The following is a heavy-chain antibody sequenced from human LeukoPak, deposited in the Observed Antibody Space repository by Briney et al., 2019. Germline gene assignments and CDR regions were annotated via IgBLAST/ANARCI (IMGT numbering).Heavy chain of an antibody. J-gene: IGHJ4*02. CDR2: INPNSGGT. V-gene: IGHV1-2*02. D-gene: IGHD6-13*01. CDR1: GYTFTGYY. CDR3: ARGIAAAGIGSDY. Sequence: ASVTVSCKASGYTFTGYYMHWVRQAPGQGFEWMGWINPNSGGTNYAQKFQGRVTMTRDTSISTAYMELSRLRSDDTAVYYCARGIAAAGIGSDYWGQGTLVTVSS.